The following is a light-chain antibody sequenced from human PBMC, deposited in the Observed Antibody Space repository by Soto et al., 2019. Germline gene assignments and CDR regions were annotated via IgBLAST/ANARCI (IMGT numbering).Light chain of an antibody. Sequence: QSALTQPASVSGSPGQSITISCTGTSSDVGDYNYVSWYQQHPGKAPKLMIYEVSNRPSGVSNRFSGSKSVNTASLTISGLQAEDEADYYCSSYTSSNTWVFGGGTKVTVL. CDR3: SSYTSSNTWV. CDR1: SSDVGDYNY. CDR2: EVS. V-gene: IGLV2-14*01. J-gene: IGLJ3*02.